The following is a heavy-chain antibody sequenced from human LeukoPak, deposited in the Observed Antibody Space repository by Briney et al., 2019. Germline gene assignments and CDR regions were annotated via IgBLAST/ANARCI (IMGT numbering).Heavy chain of an antibody. J-gene: IGHJ4*02. V-gene: IGHV4-39*07. Sequence: PSETLSLTCTVPGGSISSSSYYWGWIRQTPGNGLERIGSIYYSGSTYYNPSLKSRVTISVDTSKNQFSLKLSSVTAADTAVYYCARGKSNSGFDYWGQGTLVTVSS. D-gene: IGHD1-26*01. CDR3: ARGKSNSGFDY. CDR1: GGSISSSSYY. CDR2: IYYSGST.